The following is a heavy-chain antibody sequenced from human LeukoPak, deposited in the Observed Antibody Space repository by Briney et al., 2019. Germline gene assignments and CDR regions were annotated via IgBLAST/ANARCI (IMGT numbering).Heavy chain of an antibody. V-gene: IGHV1-3*01. CDR3: ARGGCSGGSCSDYFSYGMDV. D-gene: IGHD2-15*01. J-gene: IGHJ6*02. CDR2: INVDNGRR. CDR1: GYTFSSHA. Sequence: GASVKVSCRASGYTFSSHAIYWVRQAPGQRLEWMGWINVDNGRRKYSQKFQDRVTITRDTSASIAYMEVNSLRSEDTAVYYCARGGCSGGSCSDYFSYGMDVWGQGTTVTVPS.